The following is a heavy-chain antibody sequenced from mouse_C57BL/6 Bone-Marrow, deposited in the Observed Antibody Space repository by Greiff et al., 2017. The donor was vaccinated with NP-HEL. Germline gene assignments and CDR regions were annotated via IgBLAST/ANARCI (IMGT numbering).Heavy chain of an antibody. D-gene: IGHD2-4*01. Sequence: QVTLKESGPGILQSSQTLSLTCSFSGFSLSTSGMGVSWIRQPSGKGLEWLAHIYWDDDKRYNPSLKSRLTISKDTSRNQVFLKITSVDTADTATYYCARRGGDYDYFDYWGQGTTLTVSS. CDR1: GFSLSTSGMG. J-gene: IGHJ2*01. CDR2: IYWDDDK. V-gene: IGHV8-12*01. CDR3: ARRGGDYDYFDY.